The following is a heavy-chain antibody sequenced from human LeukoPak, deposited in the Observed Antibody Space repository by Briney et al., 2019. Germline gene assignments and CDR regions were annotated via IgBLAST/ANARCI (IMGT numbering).Heavy chain of an antibody. D-gene: IGHD3-22*01. Sequence: SETLSLTCTVSGGSISSYYWSWIRQPPGKGLEWIGYIYYSGSTNYNPSLKSRVTISVDTSKNQFSLKLSSVTAADTAVYYCARDYGSDSSGYNWYFDLWGRGTLVTVSS. J-gene: IGHJ2*01. CDR1: GGSISSYY. V-gene: IGHV4-59*01. CDR3: ARDYGSDSSGYNWYFDL. CDR2: IYYSGST.